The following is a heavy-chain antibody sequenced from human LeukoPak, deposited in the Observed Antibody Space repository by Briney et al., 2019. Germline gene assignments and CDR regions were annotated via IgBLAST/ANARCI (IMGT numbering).Heavy chain of an antibody. J-gene: IGHJ4*02. V-gene: IGHV1-2*02. CDR2: INPNSGGT. Sequence: ASVRVSCKASGYTFSVYYIHWVRQAPGQGLEWMGGINPNSGGTNYAQKFHDRVNMTRDTSISTAYMEVSSLTSDDTAIYYCAIVRIGVAGTSFDYWGQGTLVTISS. CDR1: GYTFSVYY. CDR3: AIVRIGVAGTSFDY. D-gene: IGHD6-19*01.